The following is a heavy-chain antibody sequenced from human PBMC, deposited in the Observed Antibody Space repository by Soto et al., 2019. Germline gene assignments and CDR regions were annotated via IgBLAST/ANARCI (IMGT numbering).Heavy chain of an antibody. CDR3: ARRGSELELRVY. CDR1: GFTFSSYG. CDR2: ISYDGSNT. D-gene: IGHD1-7*01. J-gene: IGHJ4*02. V-gene: IGHV3-30*03. Sequence: GGSLRLSCAASGFTFSSYGMHWVRQAPGKGLEWVAIISYDGSNTYYADSVKGRFTISRDNAKNSLYLQMNSLRAEDTAVYYCARRGSELELRVYWGQGTLVTVSS.